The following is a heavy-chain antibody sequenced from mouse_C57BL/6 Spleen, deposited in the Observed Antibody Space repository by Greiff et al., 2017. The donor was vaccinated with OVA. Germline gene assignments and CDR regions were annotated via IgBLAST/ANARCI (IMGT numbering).Heavy chain of an antibody. CDR1: GYTFTSYW. Sequence: VQLQQPGAELVRPGSSVKLSCKASGYTFTSYWMDWVKQRPGQGLEWIGNIYPSDSETHYNQKFKDKATLTVDKSSSTAYMQLSSLTSEDSAVYYCARNYYGSLDYWGQGTTLTVSS. V-gene: IGHV1-61*01. CDR3: ARNYYGSLDY. D-gene: IGHD1-1*01. J-gene: IGHJ2*01. CDR2: IYPSDSET.